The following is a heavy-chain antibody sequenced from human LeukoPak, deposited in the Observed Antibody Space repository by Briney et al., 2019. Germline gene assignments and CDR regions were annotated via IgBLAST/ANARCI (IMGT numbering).Heavy chain of an antibody. CDR1: GFTFSSYG. CDR2: ISYDGSNK. V-gene: IGHV3-30*18. J-gene: IGHJ4*02. D-gene: IGHD2-15*01. CDR3: AKNGYCSGGSCSSIDY. Sequence: GGSLRLSCAASGFTFSSYGMHWVRQAPGKGLEWVAVISYDGSNKYYADSVKGRFTISRDNSKNTLYLQMDSLRAEDTAVYYCAKNGYCSGGSCSSIDYWGQGTLVTVSS.